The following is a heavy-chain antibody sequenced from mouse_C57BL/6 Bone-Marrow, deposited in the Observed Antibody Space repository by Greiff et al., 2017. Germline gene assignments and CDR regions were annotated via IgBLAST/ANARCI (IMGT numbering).Heavy chain of an antibody. J-gene: IGHJ2*01. D-gene: IGHD4-1*01. CDR1: GYTFTSYW. V-gene: IGHV1-64*01. CDR3: AKLGLYYFDY. Sequence: QVQLQQPGAELVKPGASVKLSCKASGYTFTSYWMNWVKQRPGQGLEWIGMIHPNSGSTNYNEKFKSKATLTVDKSSSTAYMQLSIRTSEDSAVYYCAKLGLYYFDYWGQGTTLTVSS. CDR2: IHPNSGST.